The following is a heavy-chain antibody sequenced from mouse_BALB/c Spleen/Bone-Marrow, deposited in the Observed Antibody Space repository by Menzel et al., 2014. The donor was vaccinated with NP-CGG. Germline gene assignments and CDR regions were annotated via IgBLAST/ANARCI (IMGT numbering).Heavy chain of an antibody. V-gene: IGHV14-3*02. Sequence: VQLQQSRAELVKPGASVNLSCTTSGFNIKDTYIHWIKQRPEQGLEWIGRIDPANSYTKCDPKFQVKATITADTSSNTAYLQLGSLTSEDTAVYYCSRYSDYWNFDVWGAGTTVTVSS. CDR1: GFNIKDTY. CDR2: IDPANSYT. J-gene: IGHJ1*01. CDR3: SRYSDYWNFDV.